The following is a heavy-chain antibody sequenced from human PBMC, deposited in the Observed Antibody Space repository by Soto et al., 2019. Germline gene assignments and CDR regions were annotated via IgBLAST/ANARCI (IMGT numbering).Heavy chain of an antibody. D-gene: IGHD3-10*01. V-gene: IGHV3-9*01. J-gene: IGHJ6*02. CDR3: AKDAITMVRGVISYYGMDV. CDR1: GFTFDDYA. Sequence: EVQLVESGGGLVQPGRSLRLSCAASGFTFDDYAMHWVRQAPGKGLEWVSGISWNSGSIGYADSVKGRLTISRDNAKNSLYLQMNSLRAEDTALYYCAKDAITMVRGVISYYGMDVWGQGTTVTVSS. CDR2: ISWNSGSI.